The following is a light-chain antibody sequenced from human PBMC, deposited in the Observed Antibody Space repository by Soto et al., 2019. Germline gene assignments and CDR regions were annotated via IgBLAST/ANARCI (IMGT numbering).Light chain of an antibody. Sequence: EVVLTQSPATLSVSPGARVILSCWASQSVGSLLAWYQQKPDQAPRLLIYRASTRAADIPARFSGSGSGTEFSLTISSLQSEDLAVYYCQQYYDWPITFGQGTRLEIQ. V-gene: IGKV3-15*01. J-gene: IGKJ5*01. CDR2: RAS. CDR3: QQYYDWPIT. CDR1: QSVGSL.